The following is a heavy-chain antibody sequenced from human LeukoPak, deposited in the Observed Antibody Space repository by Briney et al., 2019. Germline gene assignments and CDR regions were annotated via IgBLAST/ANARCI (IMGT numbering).Heavy chain of an antibody. D-gene: IGHD6-13*01. CDR2: IYYSGST. V-gene: IGHV4-59*01. CDR3: ARAGGSIAAAGTEGINFQH. J-gene: IGHJ1*01. Sequence: SETLSLTCTVSGGSINNYYWSWIRQPTGKGLECIGYIYYSGSTNYNPSLKSRVTISVDTSKNQFSLKLSSVTAADTAVYYCARAGGSIAAAGTEGINFQHWGQGTLVTVSS. CDR1: GGSINNYY.